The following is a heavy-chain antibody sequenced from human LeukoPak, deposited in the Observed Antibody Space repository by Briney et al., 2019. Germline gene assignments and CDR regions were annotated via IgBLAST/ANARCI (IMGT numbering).Heavy chain of an antibody. CDR3: ARSEREQYSSSWYGY. Sequence: SETLSLTCAVSGYSISSGYYWGWIRQPPGKGLEWIGSIYHSGSTYYNPSLKSRATISVDTSKNQFSLKLSSVTAADTAVYYCARSEREQYSSSWYGYWGQGTLVTVFS. CDR1: GYSISSGYY. V-gene: IGHV4-38-2*01. D-gene: IGHD6-13*01. CDR2: IYHSGST. J-gene: IGHJ4*02.